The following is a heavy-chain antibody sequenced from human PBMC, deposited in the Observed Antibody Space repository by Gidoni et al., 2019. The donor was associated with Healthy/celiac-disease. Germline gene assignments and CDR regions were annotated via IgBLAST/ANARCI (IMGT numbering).Heavy chain of an antibody. CDR1: EFPFANYP. V-gene: IGHV3-9*01. CDR3: AKANRVGATPTPYYFDY. Sequence: EVQLVESGGGLLQPAGSLSTPCPASEFPFANYPIPWVRQAPGRGLGWVSGISWNSGSIGYADSVKGRFTISRDNAKNSLYLQMNSLRAEDTALYYCAKANRVGATPTPYYFDYWGQGTLVTVSS. J-gene: IGHJ4*02. D-gene: IGHD1-26*01. CDR2: ISWNSGSI.